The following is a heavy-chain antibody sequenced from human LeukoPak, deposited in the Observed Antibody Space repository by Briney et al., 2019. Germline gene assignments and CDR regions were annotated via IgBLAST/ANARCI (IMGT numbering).Heavy chain of an antibody. V-gene: IGHV1-2*02. CDR3: ARDTEAYCGGDCLGY. Sequence: ASVKVSCKASGYTFTSYGISWVRQAPGQGLEWMGWINPNSGGTNYAQKFQGRVTMTRDTSISTAYMELSRLRSDDTAVYYCARDTEAYCGGDCLGYWGQGTLVTVSS. J-gene: IGHJ4*02. CDR1: GYTFTSYG. CDR2: INPNSGGT. D-gene: IGHD2-21*01.